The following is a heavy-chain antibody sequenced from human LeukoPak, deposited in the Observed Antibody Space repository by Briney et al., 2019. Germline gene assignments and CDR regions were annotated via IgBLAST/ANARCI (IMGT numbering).Heavy chain of an antibody. D-gene: IGHD4/OR15-4a*01. CDR1: GFTFSSYA. Sequence: PGGSLRLSCVASGFTFSSYAMSWVRQAPGKGLEWVANIKQDGNEKYYADSVKGRFTISRDNGKNSLDLQMNSLRADDTAVYYCARDTLGEGEDANYAVYYFDYWDQGTVVTVSS. J-gene: IGHJ4*02. CDR3: ARDTLGEGEDANYAVYYFDY. V-gene: IGHV3-7*01. CDR2: IKQDGNEK.